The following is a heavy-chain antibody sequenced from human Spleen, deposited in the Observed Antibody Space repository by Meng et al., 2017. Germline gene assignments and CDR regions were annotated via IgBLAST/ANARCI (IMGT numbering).Heavy chain of an antibody. Sequence: QVQLQQWGAGLLKPSATLSLTCAGYGGCFSGYYWSWIRQPPGKGLEWIGEINHSGSTNYNPSLKSRVTISVDTSKIQFSLKLSSVTAADTAVYYCASGRGSYRFFDYWGQGTLVTVSS. CDR1: GGCFSGYY. CDR3: ASGRGSYRFFDY. D-gene: IGHD1-26*01. CDR2: INHSGST. V-gene: IGHV4-34*01. J-gene: IGHJ4*02.